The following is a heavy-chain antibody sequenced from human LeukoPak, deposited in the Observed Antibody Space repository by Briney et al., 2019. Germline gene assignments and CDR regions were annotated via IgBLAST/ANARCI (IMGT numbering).Heavy chain of an antibody. CDR3: ARRRFDFSPDY. CDR2: IYYSGTS. V-gene: IGHV4-39*01. J-gene: IGHJ4*02. CDR1: GGSISSSNYY. D-gene: IGHD3-3*01. Sequence: KPSETLSLTCTVSGGSISSSNYYWDWIRQPPGKGLEWIASIYYSGTSFYNPSLRTRDTISVDTSKNQFPLRLSSVTAADTAIYYCARRRFDFSPDYWGQGNMVTVSS.